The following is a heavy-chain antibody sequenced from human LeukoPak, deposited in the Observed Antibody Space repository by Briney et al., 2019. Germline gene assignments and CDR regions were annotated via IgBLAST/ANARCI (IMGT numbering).Heavy chain of an antibody. CDR2: IWYDGSNK. J-gene: IGHJ4*02. CDR3: AKNGGDSYGTGHFDY. V-gene: IGHV3-33*06. CDR1: GFTFSSYG. Sequence: GRSLRLSCAASGFTFSSYGMHWVRQAPGKGLEWVAVIWYDGSNKYYADPVKGRLSISRDNSNNTLYVQMNSLRAEDTAVYYCAKNGGDSYGTGHFDYWGQGALVTVSS. D-gene: IGHD5-18*01.